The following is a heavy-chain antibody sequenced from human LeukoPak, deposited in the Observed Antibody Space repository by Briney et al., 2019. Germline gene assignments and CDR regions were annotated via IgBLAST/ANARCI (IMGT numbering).Heavy chain of an antibody. CDR2: VHYSGST. V-gene: IGHV4-31*03. Sequence: SETLSLTCTVSGGSIISGAYYWSWIRQHPGKGLEWTAYVHYSGSTYYNPSLKSRFTISVDTSQNQFSLKLRSVTAADTAVYYCAGDSGNSAFDYWGQGTLVTVSS. D-gene: IGHD4-23*01. J-gene: IGHJ4*02. CDR1: GGSIISGAYY. CDR3: AGDSGNSAFDY.